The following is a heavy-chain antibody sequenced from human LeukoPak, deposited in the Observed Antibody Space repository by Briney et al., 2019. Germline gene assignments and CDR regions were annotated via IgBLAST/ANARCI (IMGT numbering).Heavy chain of an antibody. CDR2: ISGSGGST. D-gene: IGHD1-26*01. CDR3: ANRGSPREYYFDY. CDR1: GFTFSSYA. V-gene: IGHV3-23*01. Sequence: GSLRLSCAASGFTFSSYAMSWVRQAPGKGLEWVSAISGSGGSTYYADSVKGRFTISRDNSKNTLYLQMNSLRAEDTAVYYCANRGSPREYYFDYWGQGTLVTVSS. J-gene: IGHJ4*02.